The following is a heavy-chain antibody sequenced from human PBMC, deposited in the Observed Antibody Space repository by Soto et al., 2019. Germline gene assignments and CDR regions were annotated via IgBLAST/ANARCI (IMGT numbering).Heavy chain of an antibody. CDR1: GGSFSGYY. V-gene: IGHV4-34*01. CDR2: INHSGST. Sequence: SETLSLTCAVYGGSFSGYYWSWIRQPPGKGLEWIGEINHSGSTNYNPSLKSRVTISVDTSKNQFSLKLSSVTAADTAVYYCARRSGGEQQLVGGWFDPWGQGTLVTVSS. CDR3: ARRSGGEQQLVGGWFDP. J-gene: IGHJ5*02. D-gene: IGHD6-13*01.